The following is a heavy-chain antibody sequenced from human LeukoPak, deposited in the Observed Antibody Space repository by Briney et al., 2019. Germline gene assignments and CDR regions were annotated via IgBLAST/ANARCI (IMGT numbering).Heavy chain of an antibody. J-gene: IGHJ4*02. Sequence: PGGSLRLSCAASGFTFSSYGMHWVRQAPGKGLEWVAVISYDGSNKYYADSVKGRFTISRDNSKNTLYLQMNSLRAEDTAVYYCARDNVLYEFWTGYFDYWGQGTLVTVSS. D-gene: IGHD3-3*01. CDR2: ISYDGSNK. CDR1: GFTFSSYG. CDR3: ARDNVLYEFWTGYFDY. V-gene: IGHV3-30*19.